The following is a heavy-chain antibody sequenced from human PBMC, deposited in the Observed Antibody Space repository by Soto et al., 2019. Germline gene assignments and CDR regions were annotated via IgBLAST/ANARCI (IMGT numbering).Heavy chain of an antibody. CDR1: GYSFTSYW. Sequence: GESLKISCKGSGYSFTSYWIGWVRQMPGKGLEWMGIIYPGDSDTRYSPSFQGQVTISADKSINTAYLQWSSLKASDTAMYYCARRSAHYYYDSSGYYSYWGQGTLVTVPQ. V-gene: IGHV5-51*01. CDR2: IYPGDSDT. J-gene: IGHJ4*02. CDR3: ARRSAHYYYDSSGYYSY. D-gene: IGHD3-22*01.